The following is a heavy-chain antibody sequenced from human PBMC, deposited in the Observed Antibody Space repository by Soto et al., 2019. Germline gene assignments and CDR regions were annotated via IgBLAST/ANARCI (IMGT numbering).Heavy chain of an antibody. CDR2: IYYSGST. J-gene: IGHJ6*02. V-gene: IGHV4-30-4*01. CDR3: ALGVPVPFSHYDYVWGSYRPGPYCYGMDV. D-gene: IGHD3-16*02. Sequence: PSETLSLTCTVSGGSISSGDYYWSWIRQPPGKGLEWIGYIYYSGSTYYNPSLKSRVTISVDTSKNQFSLKLSSVTAAATAVYYCALGVPVPFSHYDYVWGSYRPGPYCYGMDVWGQGTTVTVSS. CDR1: GGSISSGDYY.